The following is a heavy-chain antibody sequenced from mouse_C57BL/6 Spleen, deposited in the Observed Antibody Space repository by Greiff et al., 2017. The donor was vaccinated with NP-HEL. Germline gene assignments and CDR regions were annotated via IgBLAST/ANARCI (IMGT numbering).Heavy chain of an antibody. CDR1: GYTFTDYY. Sequence: QVQLQQSGAELVKPGASVKISCKASGYTFTDYYINWVKQRPGQGLEWLGKIGPGSGSTYYNEKFKGKATLTADKSSSTAYMQLSSLTSEDSAVYFCGGGDSNSGLSYWGQGTTLTVSS. CDR3: GGGDSNSGLSY. J-gene: IGHJ2*01. D-gene: IGHD2-5*01. V-gene: IGHV1-77*01. CDR2: IGPGSGST.